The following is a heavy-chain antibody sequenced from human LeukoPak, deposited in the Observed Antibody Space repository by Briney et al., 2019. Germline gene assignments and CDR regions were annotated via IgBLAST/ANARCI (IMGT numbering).Heavy chain of an antibody. CDR2: IYYSGST. CDR1: GGSVSSGSYY. J-gene: IGHJ2*01. V-gene: IGHV4-61*01. CDR3: AKDRTVGASYWYFDL. Sequence: KPSETLSLTCTVSGGSVSSGSYYWSWIRPPPGKGLEWIGYIYYSGSTNYNPSLKSRVTISVDTSKNQFSLKLSSVTAADTAVYYCAKDRTVGASYWYFDLWGRGTLVTVSS. D-gene: IGHD1-26*01.